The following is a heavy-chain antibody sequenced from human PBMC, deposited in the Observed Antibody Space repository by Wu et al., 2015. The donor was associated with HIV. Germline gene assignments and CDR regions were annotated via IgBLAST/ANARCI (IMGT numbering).Heavy chain of an antibody. Sequence: QVQLVQSGAEVKKPGSSVRVSCKTSGGRFSSYAMTWVRQAPGQGLEWMGGIIPIFGSPKYAQAFQGRVTITADESTSTAYMELTSLTSEDTAVYYCARGGSSGWYSAFDIWGQGTMVTVSS. D-gene: IGHD6-19*01. CDR3: ARGGSSGWYSAFDI. CDR2: IIPIFGSP. V-gene: IGHV1-69*12. J-gene: IGHJ3*02. CDR1: GGRFSSYA.